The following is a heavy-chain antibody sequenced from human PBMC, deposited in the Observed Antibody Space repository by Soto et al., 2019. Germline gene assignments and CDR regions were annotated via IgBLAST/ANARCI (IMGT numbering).Heavy chain of an antibody. V-gene: IGHV3-33*01. Sequence: QVQLVESGGGVVQPGRSLRLSCAASGFTFSSYGMHWVRQAPGKGLEWVAVIWYDGSNKYYADSVKGRFTISRDNSKNTLYLQMNSLRAEDTAVYYCARDSMGYYGSVSGYYGMDVWGQGTTVTVSS. CDR1: GFTFSSYG. CDR2: IWYDGSNK. J-gene: IGHJ6*02. CDR3: ARDSMGYYGSVSGYYGMDV. D-gene: IGHD3-10*01.